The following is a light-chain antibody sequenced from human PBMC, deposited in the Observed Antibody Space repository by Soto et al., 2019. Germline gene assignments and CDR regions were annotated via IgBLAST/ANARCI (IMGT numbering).Light chain of an antibody. CDR2: DAS. CDR1: QSISSW. CDR3: QQYSSYPCT. Sequence: DIQMTQSPSTLSASVGDRVSITCRASQSISSWLAWYQQKPGKAPKFLIYDASGLESGVPSRFSGSGSGTEFTLTISSLQPDDFATYYCQQYSSYPCTFGQGTKVEIK. V-gene: IGKV1-5*01. J-gene: IGKJ1*01.